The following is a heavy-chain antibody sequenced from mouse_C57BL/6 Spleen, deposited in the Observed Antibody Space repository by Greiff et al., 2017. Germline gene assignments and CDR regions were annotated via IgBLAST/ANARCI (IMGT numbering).Heavy chain of an antibody. CDR3: AGPSSAGYWFAY. Sequence: VQLQQSGPELVKPGAPVKISCKASGYAFSSFWMNWVKQRPGKGLEWIGRIYPGDGATNYNGKFKGKATLTADKFSSPAYMQLSSLTSDDSSVYFYAGPSSAGYWFAYWGQGTLVTVSA. CDR1: GYAFSSFW. J-gene: IGHJ3*01. V-gene: IGHV1-82*01. CDR2: IYPGDGAT. D-gene: IGHD3-2*02.